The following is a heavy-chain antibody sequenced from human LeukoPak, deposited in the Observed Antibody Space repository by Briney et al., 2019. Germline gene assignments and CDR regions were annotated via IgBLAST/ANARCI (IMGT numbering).Heavy chain of an antibody. D-gene: IGHD2-2*01. V-gene: IGHV4-59*11. CDR2: IYYSGST. J-gene: IGHJ3*02. CDR1: GGSISSHY. CDR3: AREYIVVGDAFDI. Sequence: SETLSLTCTVSGGSISSHYWSWIQQPPGKGLEWIGYIYYSGSTNYNPSLKSRVTISVDTSKNQFSLKLSSVTAADTAVYYCAREYIVVGDAFDIWGQGTMVTVSS.